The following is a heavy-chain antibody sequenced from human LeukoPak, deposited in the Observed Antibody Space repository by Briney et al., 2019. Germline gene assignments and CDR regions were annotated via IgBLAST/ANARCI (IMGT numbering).Heavy chain of an antibody. D-gene: IGHD2-2*01. J-gene: IGHJ4*02. V-gene: IGHV1-2*02. CDR2: INPVSGGT. Sequence: ASVKVSCRASGYTSTDYYMHWVRQAPGQGFEWMGWINPVSGGTNYVQKFQGRVTMTRDTSISTAYMELSRLRSDDTAVYYCARANFLSCSSTSCLFDYWGQGTLVTVSS. CDR3: ARANFLSCSSTSCLFDY. CDR1: GYTSTDYY.